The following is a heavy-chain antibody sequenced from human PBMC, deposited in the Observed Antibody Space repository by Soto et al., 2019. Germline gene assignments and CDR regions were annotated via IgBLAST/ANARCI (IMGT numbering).Heavy chain of an antibody. CDR2: IDPSDSYT. D-gene: IGHD6-6*01. V-gene: IGHV5-10-1*01. Sequence: PGESLKISCKGSGYSFTSYWISWVRQMPGKGLEWMGRIDPSDSYTNYSPSFQGHVTISADKSISTAYLQWSSLKASDTAMYYCASGAEYSSSYGLGWGQGTLVTVSS. CDR1: GYSFTSYW. J-gene: IGHJ4*02. CDR3: ASGAEYSSSYGLG.